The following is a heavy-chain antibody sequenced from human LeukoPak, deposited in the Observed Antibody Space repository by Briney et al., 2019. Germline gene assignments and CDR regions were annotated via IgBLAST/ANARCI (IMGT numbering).Heavy chain of an antibody. Sequence: SETLSLTCPVSGGSISSYYWSWIRQPPGKGMEWIGYIYDSGSTNYNPSRKSRVTISVDTSKNQFSLKLSSVTAADAALYYCARDLRDYVWGSYLDVWGKGTTVSVSS. CDR2: IYDSGST. CDR1: GGSISSYY. V-gene: IGHV4-59*01. CDR3: ARDLRDYVWGSYLDV. J-gene: IGHJ6*03. D-gene: IGHD3-16*01.